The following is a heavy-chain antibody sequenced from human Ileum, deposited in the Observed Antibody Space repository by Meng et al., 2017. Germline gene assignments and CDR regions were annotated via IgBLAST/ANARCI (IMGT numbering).Heavy chain of an antibody. V-gene: IGHV1-46*01. CDR2: INPSRATT. CDR1: GYTFTDYY. Sequence: ASVKVSCKASGYTFTDYYLHWVRQAPGQGLEWVGIINPSRATTSYAQKFQGRVTMTRDTSASTVYMELSSLRSEDTAMYYCARGHPLFAFGGVIVDGDYYGMDVWGQGTTVTVSS. J-gene: IGHJ6*02. CDR3: ARGHPLFAFGGVIVDGDYYGMDV. D-gene: IGHD3-16*02.